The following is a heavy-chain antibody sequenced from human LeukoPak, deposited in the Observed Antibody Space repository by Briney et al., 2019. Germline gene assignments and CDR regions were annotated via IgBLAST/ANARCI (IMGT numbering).Heavy chain of an antibody. J-gene: IGHJ4*02. CDR3: ARVNIPYDYGGLFDY. Sequence: ASVKVSCKASGGTFSSYAISWVRQAPGQGLEWMGGIIPIFGTANYAQKFQGRVTITTDESTSTAYMELSSLRSEDTAVYYCARVNIPYDYGGLFDYWGQGTLVTVSS. CDR1: GGTFSSYA. D-gene: IGHD4-23*01. CDR2: IIPIFGTA. V-gene: IGHV1-69*05.